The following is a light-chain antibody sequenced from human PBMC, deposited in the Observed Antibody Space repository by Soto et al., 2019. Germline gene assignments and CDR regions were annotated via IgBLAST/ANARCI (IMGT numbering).Light chain of an antibody. J-gene: IGKJ2*01. CDR1: QGISSA. Sequence: AIQLTQSPSSLSASVGDRVTITCRASQGISSALAWYQQKPGKAPKLLIYDASSLESGVPSRFSGSGSWTDFTLTISSLQPEDFATYYCQQFNSYPPYTFGQGTNLEIK. CDR3: QQFNSYPPYT. CDR2: DAS. V-gene: IGKV1-13*02.